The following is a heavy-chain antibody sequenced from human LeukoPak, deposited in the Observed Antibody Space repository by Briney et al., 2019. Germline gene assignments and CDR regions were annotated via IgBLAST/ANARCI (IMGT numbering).Heavy chain of an antibody. D-gene: IGHD3-10*01. V-gene: IGHV3-21*01. Sequence: GGSLRLSCAASGFTFSSYSMNWVRQAPGKGLEWVSSITRSNYIYYADSVKGRFTISRDDAKNSLYLQMNSLRAEDTAVYYCARHFGSGSYYYHYMDVWGKGTTVTISS. CDR2: ITRSNYI. CDR3: ARHFGSGSYYYHYMDV. J-gene: IGHJ6*03. CDR1: GFTFSSYS.